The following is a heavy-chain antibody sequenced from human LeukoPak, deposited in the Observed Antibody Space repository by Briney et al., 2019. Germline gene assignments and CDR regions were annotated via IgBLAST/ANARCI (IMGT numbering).Heavy chain of an antibody. CDR2: IYYSGST. CDR1: GGSISSSSYY. J-gene: IGHJ3*02. V-gene: IGHV4-61*01. Sequence: SETLSLTCTVSGGSISSSSYYWGWLRQPPGKGLEWFGHIYYSGSTNSNPSLKSRVSMSVDTSKNQFSLNLSSVTAADTAIYYCARDRGGSSWSNDAFDIWGQGTTVSVSS. CDR3: ARDRGGSSWSNDAFDI. D-gene: IGHD6-13*01.